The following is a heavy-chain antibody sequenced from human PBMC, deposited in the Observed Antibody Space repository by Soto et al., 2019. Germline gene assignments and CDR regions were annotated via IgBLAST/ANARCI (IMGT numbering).Heavy chain of an antibody. CDR2: ISGGSISSTI. V-gene: IGHV3-48*01. CDR1: EFTFSSYS. CDR3: ATGYFDL. J-gene: IGHJ2*01. Sequence: EVQLVESGGGPIQPGGSLRLSCAASEFTFSSYSMNWVRQAPGKGLEWVSYISGGSISSTIYYADSAKGRFTISRDNAKNSLYLQMNSLRAEDTAVYYCATGYFDLWGRGTLVTVSS.